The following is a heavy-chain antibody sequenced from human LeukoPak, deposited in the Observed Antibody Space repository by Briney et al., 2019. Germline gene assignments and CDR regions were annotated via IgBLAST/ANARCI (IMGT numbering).Heavy chain of an antibody. V-gene: IGHV4-59*12. J-gene: IGHJ5*02. CDR3: AGEVQEYGDYINWFDP. CDR1: GGSISSYY. Sequence: PSETLSLTCTVSGGSISSYYWSWIRQPPGKGLEWIGYIYYSGSTNYNPSLKSRVTISVDTSKNQFSLKLSSVTAADTAVYYCAGEVQEYGDYINWFDPWGQGTLVTVSS. D-gene: IGHD4-17*01. CDR2: IYYSGST.